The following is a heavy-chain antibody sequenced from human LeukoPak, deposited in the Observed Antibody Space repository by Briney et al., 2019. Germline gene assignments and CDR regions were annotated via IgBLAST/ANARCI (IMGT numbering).Heavy chain of an antibody. J-gene: IGHJ4*02. CDR3: ARELRYCIDY. Sequence: ASLKVSCKASGYTFTGHYMHWVRQAPGQGLEWMGWINPNSGDTNYAQKFQDRVTMTREKYITTVYMELSRLRSDDTAVYYCARELRYCIDYWGQGTLVTVSS. D-gene: IGHD2-15*01. CDR2: INPNSGDT. V-gene: IGHV1-2*02. CDR1: GYTFTGHY.